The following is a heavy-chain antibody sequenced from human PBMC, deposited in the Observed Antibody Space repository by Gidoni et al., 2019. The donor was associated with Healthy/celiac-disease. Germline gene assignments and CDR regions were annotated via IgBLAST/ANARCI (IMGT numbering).Heavy chain of an antibody. J-gene: IGHJ4*02. D-gene: IGHD3-22*01. CDR2: ISPGDSDT. CDR1: GYRFTSYW. Sequence: EVQLVQSGAEVKKPGESLKISCKCSGYRFTSYWIGWVRQMPGKVLEWMGIISPGDSDTRYSPSFQGQVTTSADKSISTAYLHWSSLKASDTAMYYCSRQPRRRGYYYIWGQGTLVTVSS. V-gene: IGHV5-51*01. CDR3: SRQPRRRGYYYI.